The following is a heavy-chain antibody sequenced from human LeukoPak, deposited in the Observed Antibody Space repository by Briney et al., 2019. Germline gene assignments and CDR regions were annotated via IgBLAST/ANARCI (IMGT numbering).Heavy chain of an antibody. CDR2: ISAYNGNT. D-gene: IGHD3-16*01. CDR1: GYTFTSYG. CDR3: ARGSNSLTFGGDTDY. V-gene: IGHV1-18*01. J-gene: IGHJ4*02. Sequence: ASVKVSCKASGYTFTSYGISWVRQAPGQGLEWMGWISAYNGNTNYAQKLQGRVTMTTDTSTSTAYMELRSLRSDDTGVYYCARGSNSLTFGGDTDYWGQGILVTVSS.